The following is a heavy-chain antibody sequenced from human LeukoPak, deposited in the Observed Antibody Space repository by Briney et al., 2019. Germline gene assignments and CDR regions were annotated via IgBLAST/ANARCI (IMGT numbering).Heavy chain of an antibody. CDR2: IYYSGST. CDR3: ARAPILTGDPTFDY. D-gene: IGHD3-9*01. CDR1: GGSISSGDYY. Sequence: SETLSLTCTVSGGSISSGDYYWSWIRQPPGKGLEWIGYIYYSGSTYYNPSLKSRVTISVDTSKNQFSLKLSSVTAADTAVYYCARAPILTGDPTFDYWGQGTLVTV. V-gene: IGHV4-30-4*01. J-gene: IGHJ4*02.